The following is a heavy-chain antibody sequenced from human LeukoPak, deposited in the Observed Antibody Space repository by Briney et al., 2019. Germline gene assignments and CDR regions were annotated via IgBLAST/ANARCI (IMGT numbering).Heavy chain of an antibody. CDR3: ARDRGYSYGYRFDP. J-gene: IGHJ5*02. CDR2: IYYSGST. Sequence: SETLSLTCTGSGGSISRYYWSWLRQPPRKGLEWIGYIYYSGSTNYNPSLKSRVTISVNTSKNQFSLKLSSVAAADTAVYYCARDRGYSYGYRFDPWGQGTLVTVSS. CDR1: GGSISRYY. D-gene: IGHD5-18*01. V-gene: IGHV4-59*01.